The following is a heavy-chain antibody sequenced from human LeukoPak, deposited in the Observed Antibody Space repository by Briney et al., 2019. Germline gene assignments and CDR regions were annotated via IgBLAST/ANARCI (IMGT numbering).Heavy chain of an antibody. CDR3: ARVRRDITIFGVVIMYYFDY. Sequence: GGSLRLSCAASGFTFSSYGMHWVRQAPGKGLEWVAVISYDGSNKYYADSVKGRFTISRDNSKNTLYLQMNSLRAEDTAVYYCARVRRDITIFGVVIMYYFDYWGQGTLVTVSS. CDR2: ISYDGSNK. CDR1: GFTFSSYG. D-gene: IGHD3-3*01. J-gene: IGHJ4*02. V-gene: IGHV3-30*03.